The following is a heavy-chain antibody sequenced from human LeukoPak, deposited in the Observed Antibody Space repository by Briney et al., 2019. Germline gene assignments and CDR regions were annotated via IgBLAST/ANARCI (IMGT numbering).Heavy chain of an antibody. D-gene: IGHD6-19*01. J-gene: IGHJ4*02. CDR3: ARDSSIAVAGVYYFDY. Sequence: SVKVSCKASGYTFTSYGISWVRQAPGQGLEWMGRIIPILGIANYAQKFQGRVTITADKSTSTAYMELSSLRSEDTAVYYCARDSSIAVAGVYYFDYWGQGTLVTVSS. CDR1: GYTFTSYG. V-gene: IGHV1-69*04. CDR2: IIPILGIA.